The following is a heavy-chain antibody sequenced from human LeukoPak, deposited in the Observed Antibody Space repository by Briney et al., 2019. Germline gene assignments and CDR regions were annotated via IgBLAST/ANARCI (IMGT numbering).Heavy chain of an antibody. D-gene: IGHD6-13*01. V-gene: IGHV1-2*02. Sequence: GASVKVSCKASGYTFTGYYMHWVRQAPGQGLEWMGWISPNSGGTNYAQKFQGRVTMTRDTSISTAYMELSRLRSDDTAVYYCARGGTIAAAEYFQHWGQGTLVTVSS. CDR1: GYTFTGYY. CDR3: ARGGTIAAAEYFQH. J-gene: IGHJ1*01. CDR2: ISPNSGGT.